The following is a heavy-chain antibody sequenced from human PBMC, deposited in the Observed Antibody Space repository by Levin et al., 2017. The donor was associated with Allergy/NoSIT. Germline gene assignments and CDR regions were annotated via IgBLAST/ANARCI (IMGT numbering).Heavy chain of an antibody. J-gene: IGHJ5*02. CDR1: GGSISSSNW. CDR3: ARGPAYSSSSDGWFDP. D-gene: IGHD6-6*01. V-gene: IGHV4-4*02. CDR2: IYHSGST. Sequence: GSLRLSCAVSGGSISSSNWWSWVRQPPGKGLEWIGEIYHSGSTNYNPSLKSRVTISVDKSKNQFSLKLSSVTAADTAVYYCARGPAYSSSSDGWFDPWGQGTLVTVSS.